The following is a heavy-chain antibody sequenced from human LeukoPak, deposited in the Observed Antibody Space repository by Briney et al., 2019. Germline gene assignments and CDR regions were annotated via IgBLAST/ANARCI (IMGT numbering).Heavy chain of an antibody. CDR3: ARAHIVATYDAFDI. Sequence: GGSLRLSCAASGFTFSSYSMNWVRQAPGKGLEWVSSISSSSSYIYYADSVKGRFTISRDNAKNSLYLQMNSLRAEDTAVYYCARAHIVATYDAFDIWGQGTMVTVSS. D-gene: IGHD5-12*01. CDR2: ISSSSSYI. CDR1: GFTFSSYS. V-gene: IGHV3-21*04. J-gene: IGHJ3*02.